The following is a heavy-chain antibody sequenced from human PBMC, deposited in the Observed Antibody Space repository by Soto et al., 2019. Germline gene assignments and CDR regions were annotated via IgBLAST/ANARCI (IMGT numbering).Heavy chain of an antibody. D-gene: IGHD2-15*01. Sequence: SGPTLVNPTQTLTLTCTFSGFSLSTSGMGVGWIRQPPGKALQWLALIYWDDDKRYSPSLKSRLTITKDTSKNQVVLTMTNMDPVDTATYYCVHRDCSGGNCYAVGNWFDPWGQGTLVTVSS. V-gene: IGHV2-5*02. J-gene: IGHJ5*02. CDR2: IYWDDDK. CDR3: VHRDCSGGNCYAVGNWFDP. CDR1: GFSLSTSGMG.